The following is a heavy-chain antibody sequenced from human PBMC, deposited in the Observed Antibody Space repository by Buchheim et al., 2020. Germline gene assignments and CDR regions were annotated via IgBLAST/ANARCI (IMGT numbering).Heavy chain of an antibody. CDR2: ITAYTGRT. CDR1: GYTFINYG. V-gene: IGHV1-18*01. D-gene: IGHD1-26*01. J-gene: IGHJ4*02. CDR3: ARGGWEVHEPHYYLDS. Sequence: QVQLVQSRAEVREPGASVKVSCKASGYTFINYGITWVRQAPGQGLEWMGWITAYTGRTSYARSFQGRVTLTTDTSTGTAYMELTGLTSDDTAIYYCARGGWEVHEPHYYLDSWGQGTL.